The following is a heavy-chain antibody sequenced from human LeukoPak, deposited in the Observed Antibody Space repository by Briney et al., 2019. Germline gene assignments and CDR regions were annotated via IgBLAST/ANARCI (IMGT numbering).Heavy chain of an antibody. CDR2: ISSSGSTI. Sequence: NPGGSLRLSCAASGFTFSDYYMSWIRQAPGKGLEWVSYISSSGSTIYYADSVKGRFTISRDNSKNTLYLQMNSLRAEDTAVYYCARVPYYDFWSGDYWGQGTLVTVSS. CDR3: ARVPYYDFWSGDY. D-gene: IGHD3-3*01. V-gene: IGHV3-11*04. CDR1: GFTFSDYY. J-gene: IGHJ4*02.